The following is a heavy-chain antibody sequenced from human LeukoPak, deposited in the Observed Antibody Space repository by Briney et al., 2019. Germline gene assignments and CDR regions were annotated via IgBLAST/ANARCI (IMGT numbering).Heavy chain of an antibody. CDR2: ILYDGSNK. CDR1: GFTFSSYG. Sequence: GRSLRLSCAASGFTFSSYGMHWVRQAPGKGLEWVAVILYDGSNKYYTESAKGRFTISRDNFKNTLNLKMNSLRAEDTAVYYCAKDVVGVAYYYYGMDVWGQGTTVTVSS. V-gene: IGHV3-30*18. D-gene: IGHD2-15*01. J-gene: IGHJ6*02. CDR3: AKDVVGVAYYYYGMDV.